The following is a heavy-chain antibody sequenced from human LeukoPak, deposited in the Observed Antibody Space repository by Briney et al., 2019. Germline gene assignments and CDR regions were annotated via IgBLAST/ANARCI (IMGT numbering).Heavy chain of an antibody. J-gene: IGHJ4*02. CDR1: GFTFSSYA. D-gene: IGHD6-19*01. CDR2: ISYDGSNK. Sequence: GGSLRLSCAASGFTFSSYAMHWVRQAPGKGLEWVAAISYDGSNKYYADSVKGRFTISRDNSKNTLYLQMNSLRAEDTAVYYCARDKYSSGWADYWGQGTLVTVSS. CDR3: ARDKYSSGWADY. V-gene: IGHV3-30*04.